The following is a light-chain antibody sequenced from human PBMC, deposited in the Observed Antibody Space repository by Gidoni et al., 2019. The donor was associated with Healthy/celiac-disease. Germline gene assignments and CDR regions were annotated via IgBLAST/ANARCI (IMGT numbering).Light chain of an antibody. CDR2: AAS. V-gene: IGKV1-39*01. CDR1: QNISSY. J-gene: IGKJ5*01. Sequence: DIQMTQSPSSLSASVGDRVTITCRASQNISSYLNWYQQKPGKAPKLLIYAASSLQSGVPSRFSGSGSGTDFTLTIRSLQPEDFAIYYCQQSYSTPITFGQGTRLEIK. CDR3: QQSYSTPIT.